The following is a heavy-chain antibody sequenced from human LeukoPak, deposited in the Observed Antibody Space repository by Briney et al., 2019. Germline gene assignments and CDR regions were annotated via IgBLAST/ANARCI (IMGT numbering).Heavy chain of an antibody. J-gene: IGHJ3*02. V-gene: IGHV4-59*01. D-gene: IGHD6-13*01. CDR1: GGSISSYY. CDR2: ICYRGST. Sequence: PSETLSLTCTVSGGSISSYYWSRIRQPPGKGLEWIGYICYRGSTNYNPSLKSRVTISVDTSKNQFPLKLSSVTAADTAVYYCARAAAAAAAFDIWGQGTMVTVSS. CDR3: ARAAAAAAAFDI.